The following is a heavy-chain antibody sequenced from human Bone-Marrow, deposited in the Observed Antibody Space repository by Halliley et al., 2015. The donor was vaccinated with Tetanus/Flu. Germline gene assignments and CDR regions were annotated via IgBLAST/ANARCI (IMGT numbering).Heavy chain of an antibody. D-gene: IGHD6-13*01. V-gene: IGHV3-53*01. Sequence: SGFSVSRNSMSWVRQAPGKGLEWVPLTYTSGSTYYADSVKGRFTISRDSSKNTLYLQMSTLRAEDTAVYYCAKERGETGSWHNDFWGQGTLVPVSS. J-gene: IGHJ4*02. CDR1: GFSVSRNS. CDR3: AKERGETGSWHNDF. CDR2: TYTSGST.